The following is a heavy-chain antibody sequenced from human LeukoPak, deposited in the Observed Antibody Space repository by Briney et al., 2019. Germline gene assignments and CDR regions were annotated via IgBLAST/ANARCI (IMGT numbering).Heavy chain of an antibody. Sequence: PGGSLRLSCAASGFTFSSYAMHWVRQAPGKGLEWVAVISYDGSNKYYADSVKGRFTISRDNSKNTLYLQMNSLRAEDTAVYYCARVTGVGATAGSDYWGQGTLVTVSS. D-gene: IGHD1-26*01. CDR3: ARVTGVGATAGSDY. CDR1: GFTFSSYA. V-gene: IGHV3-30*04. J-gene: IGHJ4*02. CDR2: ISYDGSNK.